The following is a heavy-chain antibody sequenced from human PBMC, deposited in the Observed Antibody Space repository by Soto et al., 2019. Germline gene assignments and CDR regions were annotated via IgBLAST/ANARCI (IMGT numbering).Heavy chain of an antibody. CDR1: GFTFSSYA. CDR2: ISGSGGST. Sequence: GSLRLSCAASGFTFSSYAMSWVRQAPGKGLEWVSAISGSGGSTYYADSVKGRFTISRDNSKNTLYLQTNSLRAEDTAVYYCAKDYMVFVTTSDAFDIWGQGTMVTVSS. CDR3: AKDYMVFVTTSDAFDI. V-gene: IGHV3-23*01. J-gene: IGHJ3*02. D-gene: IGHD2-8*01.